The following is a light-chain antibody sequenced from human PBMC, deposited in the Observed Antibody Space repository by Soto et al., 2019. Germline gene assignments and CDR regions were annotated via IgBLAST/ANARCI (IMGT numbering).Light chain of an antibody. CDR1: QGINSW. CDR3: QQANSFPWT. Sequence: DIQMTQSPSSVSASVGDRVTMTCRASQGINSWLAWYQQKPGKAPKLLIYAASNLQSGVPSRFSGSVSGTDGTITISSLKTEDGSTYDCQQANSFPWTFGQGTKVDI. CDR2: AAS. V-gene: IGKV1-12*01. J-gene: IGKJ1*01.